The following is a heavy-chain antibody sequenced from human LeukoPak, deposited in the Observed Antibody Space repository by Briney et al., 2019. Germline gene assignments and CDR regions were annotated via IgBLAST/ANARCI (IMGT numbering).Heavy chain of an antibody. CDR2: ITSSSSTI. V-gene: IGHV3-48*02. D-gene: IGHD4-23*01. CDR1: GFTFSSYS. J-gene: IGHJ4*02. CDR3: ARVTTGKGSNADY. Sequence: PGGSLRLSCAASGFTFSSYSMNWVRQAPGKGLEWVSYITSSSSTIYYADSVKGRFTISRDNAKNSLYLQMNSLRDEDTAVYYCARVTTGKGSNADYWGQGTLVTVSS.